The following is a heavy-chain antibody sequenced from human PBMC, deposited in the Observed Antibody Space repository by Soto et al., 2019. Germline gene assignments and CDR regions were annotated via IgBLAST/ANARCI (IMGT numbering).Heavy chain of an antibody. J-gene: IGHJ5*02. CDR3: ARKWARQWLGRDWFDP. V-gene: IGHV4-39*01. CDR1: GGSTSSCSYY. D-gene: IGHD6-19*01. Sequence: PSETLSLTCTVSGGSTSSCSYYWGWVRQPPGKGLEWIGSIYYSGSTYYNPSLKSRVTISVDTSKNQFSLKLSSVTAADTAVYYCARKWARQWLGRDWFDPWGQGTLVTVSS. CDR2: IYYSGST.